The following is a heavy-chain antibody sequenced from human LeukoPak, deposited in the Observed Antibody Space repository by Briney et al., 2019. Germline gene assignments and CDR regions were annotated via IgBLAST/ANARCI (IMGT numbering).Heavy chain of an antibody. J-gene: IGHJ6*03. V-gene: IGHV3-7*01. CDR2: IRQDGSEK. CDR1: GFTFSSYW. Sequence: GGSLRLSCAASGFTFSSYWMSWVRQAPGKGLEWVANIRQDGSEKYYVDSVKGRFTISRDNAKNSLYLQMNSLRAEDTAVYYCARDISTGDGYHYAPPPNYMDVWGKGTMVTVSS. CDR3: ARDISTGDGYHYAPPPNYMDV. D-gene: IGHD5-24*01.